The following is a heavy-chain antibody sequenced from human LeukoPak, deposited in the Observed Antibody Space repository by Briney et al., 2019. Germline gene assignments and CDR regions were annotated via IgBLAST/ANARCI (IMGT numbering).Heavy chain of an antibody. D-gene: IGHD3-22*01. J-gene: IGHJ4*02. Sequence: SETLSLTCTVSGGSISSYYWSWIRQPPGKGLEWIGYIYYSGSTNYNPSLKSRVTISVDTSKNQFSLRLSSVTAADTAVYYCARVTGYMIEDYFDYWGQGTLITVSS. CDR2: IYYSGST. CDR1: GGSISSYY. V-gene: IGHV4-59*01. CDR3: ARVTGYMIEDYFDY.